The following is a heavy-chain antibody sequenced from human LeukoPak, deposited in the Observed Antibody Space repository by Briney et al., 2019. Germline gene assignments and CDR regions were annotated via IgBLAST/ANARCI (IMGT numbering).Heavy chain of an antibody. CDR3: ARGGSKAERISDMDV. CDR2: IIPIFGTA. J-gene: IGHJ6*03. Sequence: SVKVSCKASGGTFSSYAISWVRQAPGQGLEWMGGIIPIFGTANYAQKFQGRVTITADKSTSTAYMELSSLRSEDTAVYYCARGGSKAERISDMDVWGKGTTVTVSS. CDR1: GGTFSSYA. V-gene: IGHV1-69*06. D-gene: IGHD1-1*01.